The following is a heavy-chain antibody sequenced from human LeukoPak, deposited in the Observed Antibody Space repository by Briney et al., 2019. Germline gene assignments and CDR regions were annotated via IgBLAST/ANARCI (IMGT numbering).Heavy chain of an antibody. J-gene: IGHJ3*02. Sequence: SETLSLTCGVSGGSLRSGGYSWSWIRQPPGKGLEWIGYIYYSGSTYYSPSLKSRVTISVDTSKNQFSLKLSSVTAADTAVYYCARQYYYDSSGYNDAFDIWGQGTMVTVSS. CDR3: ARQYYYDSSGYNDAFDI. D-gene: IGHD3-22*01. V-gene: IGHV4-30-4*07. CDR2: IYYSGST. CDR1: GGSLRSGGYS.